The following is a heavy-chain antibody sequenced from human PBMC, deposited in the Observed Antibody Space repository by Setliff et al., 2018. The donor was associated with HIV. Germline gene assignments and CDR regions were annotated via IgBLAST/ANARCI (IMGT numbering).Heavy chain of an antibody. CDR2: AYTKTDGGTT. Sequence: PGGSLRLSCAASGFSFSNAWMDWVRQAPGKGLEWVGRAYTKTDGGTTDYAAPVKGRFTISRDDSKNTLSLQMNSLRAEDTAVYHCAKGYRYCGGDCHSSFGLYDAFDVWGQGTMVTVSS. V-gene: IGHV3-15*07. CDR1: GFSFSNAW. CDR3: AKGYRYCGGDCHSSFGLYDAFDV. D-gene: IGHD2-21*02. J-gene: IGHJ3*01.